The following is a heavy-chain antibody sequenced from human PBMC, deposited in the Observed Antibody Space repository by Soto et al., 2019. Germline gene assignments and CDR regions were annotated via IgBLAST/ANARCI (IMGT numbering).Heavy chain of an antibody. Sequence: GGSLRLSCAASGFTFSSYWMSWVRQAPGKGLEWVANINQDGSEKYYADSVKGRFTISRDNTKNSLYLHVNSLRAEDTAVYYCARVERYFDWLPYDFDYWGQGTLVTVSS. V-gene: IGHV3-7*05. CDR3: ARVERYFDWLPYDFDY. J-gene: IGHJ4*02. CDR2: INQDGSEK. D-gene: IGHD3-9*01. CDR1: GFTFSSYW.